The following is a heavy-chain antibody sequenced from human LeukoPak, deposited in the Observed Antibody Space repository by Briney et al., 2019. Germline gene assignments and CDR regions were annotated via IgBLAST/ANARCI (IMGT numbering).Heavy chain of an antibody. CDR2: ISGSGGNT. CDR3: AKGTYYYDSSGYLYYFDY. J-gene: IGHJ4*02. V-gene: IGHV3-23*01. D-gene: IGHD3-22*01. Sequence: GGTLRLSCAASGFTFSSYGMSWVRQAPGKGLEWVSAISGSGGNTYYADSVKGRFTISRDNSKNTLYLQMNSLRAEDTAVYYCAKGTYYYDSSGYLYYFDYWGPGTLVTVSS. CDR1: GFTFSSYG.